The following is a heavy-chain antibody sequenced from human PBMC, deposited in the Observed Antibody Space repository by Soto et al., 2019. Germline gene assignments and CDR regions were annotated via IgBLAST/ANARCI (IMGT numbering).Heavy chain of an antibody. V-gene: IGHV4-34*01. J-gene: IGHJ4*02. CDR2: INHSGST. CDR1: GGSFSGYY. CDR3: ARGPVYGY. D-gene: IGHD4-17*01. Sequence: QVQLQQWGAGLLKPSETLSLTCAVYGGSFSGYYWSWIRQPPGKGLEWIGEINHSGSTNYNPSLKSRVTISVDTSKNQFSRKLSSVTAADTAVYYCARGPVYGYWGQGTLVTVSS.